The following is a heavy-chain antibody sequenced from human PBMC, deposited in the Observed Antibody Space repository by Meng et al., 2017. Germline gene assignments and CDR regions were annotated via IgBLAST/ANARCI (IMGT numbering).Heavy chain of an antibody. Sequence: AETLSLTCTVPGGSISSYYWSGIRQPPGKGLEGIGYIYYSGSTNYNPSLKRRVTISVDTSKNQFSLKLSSVTAADTAVYYCARDGHVGYFDYWGQGTLVTVSS. J-gene: IGHJ4*02. CDR1: GGSISSYY. V-gene: IGHV4-59*01. CDR3: ARDGHVGYFDY. CDR2: IYYSGST.